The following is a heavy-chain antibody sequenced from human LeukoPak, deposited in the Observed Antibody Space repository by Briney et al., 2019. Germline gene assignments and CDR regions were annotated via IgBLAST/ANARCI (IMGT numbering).Heavy chain of an antibody. CDR3: ARHGIAVAGRSAFDI. Sequence: ASVKDSCKASGYTFTGYYMHWVRQAPGQGLEWMGWINPNSGGTNYAQKFQGRVTMTRDTSISTAYMELSRLRSDDTAVYYCARHGIAVAGRSAFDIWGQGTMVTVSS. V-gene: IGHV1-2*02. CDR2: INPNSGGT. D-gene: IGHD6-19*01. CDR1: GYTFTGYY. J-gene: IGHJ3*02.